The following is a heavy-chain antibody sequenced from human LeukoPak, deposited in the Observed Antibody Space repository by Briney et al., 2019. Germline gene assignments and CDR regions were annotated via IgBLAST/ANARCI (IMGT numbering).Heavy chain of an antibody. Sequence: GESLKISCKGSGFTFTTYWIGWVRQMPGKGLEWMGIIYGGDSDTRYRPSFQDQVTISADKSISTAYLQWSSLKASDTAIYYCARRYYDILTGYYDDAFDIWGQGTMVTVSS. CDR2: IYGGDSDT. CDR3: ARRYYDILTGYYDDAFDI. D-gene: IGHD3-9*01. V-gene: IGHV5-51*01. J-gene: IGHJ3*02. CDR1: GFTFTTYW.